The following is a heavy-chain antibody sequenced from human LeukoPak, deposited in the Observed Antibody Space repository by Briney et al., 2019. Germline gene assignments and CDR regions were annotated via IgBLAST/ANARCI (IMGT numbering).Heavy chain of an antibody. D-gene: IGHD6-19*01. Sequence: PSQTLSLTCSVSGGSISNGSYYWSWIRQPAGKGLEWIGRIYISGSASYNPSLKSRVTFSVDTSKNQLSLRLTSVTAADTAVYYCARWDDSAWAFGNWGPGTLVTVSS. CDR3: ARWDDSAWAFGN. J-gene: IGHJ4*02. V-gene: IGHV4-61*02. CDR2: IYISGSA. CDR1: GGSISNGSYY.